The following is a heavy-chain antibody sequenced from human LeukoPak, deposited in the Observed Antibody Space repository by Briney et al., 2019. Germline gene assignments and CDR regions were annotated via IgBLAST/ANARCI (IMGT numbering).Heavy chain of an antibody. CDR1: GFTFSSYL. CDR2: INPEATTI. CDR3: ATLHYGDFDY. Sequence: TGGSLRLSCAASGFTFSSYLIHWVRQAPGQGLVWVSRINPEATTISYADSVKGRFTISRDNAKNTLYLQMNSLRAEDTAVYYCATLHYGDFDYWGQGTLLTVSS. J-gene: IGHJ4*02. V-gene: IGHV3-74*01. D-gene: IGHD4-17*01.